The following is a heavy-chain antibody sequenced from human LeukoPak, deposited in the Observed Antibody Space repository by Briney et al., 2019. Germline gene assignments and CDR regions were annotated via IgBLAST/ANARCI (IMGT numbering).Heavy chain of an antibody. CDR1: GGSISSYY. D-gene: IGHD3-16*01. J-gene: IGHJ4*02. V-gene: IGHV4-59*01. CDR2: NYYTGST. Sequence: PSETLSLTCTVSGGSISSYYWSWIRQPPGKGLEWIGYNYYTGSTNYNPSLKSRVTISVGTSKNQFSLKLSSVTAADTAVYYCARGWGYFDYWGQGTLVTVSS. CDR3: ARGWGYFDY.